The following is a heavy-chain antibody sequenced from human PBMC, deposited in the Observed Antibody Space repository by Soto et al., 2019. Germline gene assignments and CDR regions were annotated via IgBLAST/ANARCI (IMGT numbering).Heavy chain of an antibody. Sequence: EVHLVESGGGLVQTGGSLRLSCAIFESTVSRDWMNWVRQAPGKGLEWVAHINQDGSEKYYVDSVKGRFTISRDNAKNSLYLQMNSLQPSDTARYYCSGGVGDAFWGQGTLVTVSS. V-gene: IGHV3-7*04. CDR3: SGGVGDAF. J-gene: IGHJ4*02. CDR1: ESTVSRDW. D-gene: IGHD1-26*01. CDR2: INQDGSEK.